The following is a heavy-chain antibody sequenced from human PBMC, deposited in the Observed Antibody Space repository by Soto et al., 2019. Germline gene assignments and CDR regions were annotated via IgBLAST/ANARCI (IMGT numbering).Heavy chain of an antibody. CDR2: IYYSGST. D-gene: IGHD3-22*01. J-gene: IGHJ5*02. Sequence: QLQLQESGPGLVKPSATLSLTCTVSGGSISSSSYYWGWIRQPPGKGLEWIGSIYYSGSTYYNPSLKSLVTISVDTSKNQFSLKLGSVTAADTAVYYCARHGRNYYDSSGYTSNWFDPWGQGTLVTVSS. CDR1: GGSISSSSYY. V-gene: IGHV4-39*01. CDR3: ARHGRNYYDSSGYTSNWFDP.